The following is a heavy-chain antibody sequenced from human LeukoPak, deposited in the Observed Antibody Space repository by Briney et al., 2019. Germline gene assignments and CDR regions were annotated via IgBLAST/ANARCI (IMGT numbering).Heavy chain of an antibody. CDR2: ISAYNGNT. V-gene: IGHV1-18*01. CDR1: GYTFTSYG. D-gene: IGHD3-9*01. CDR3: ARNNILTGGGAFDI. Sequence: ASVKVSCKXSGYTFTSYGISWVRQAPGQGLEWMGWISAYNGNTNYAQKLQGRVTMTTDTSTSTAYMELRSLRSDDTAVYYCARNNILTGGGAFDIWGQGTMVTVSS. J-gene: IGHJ3*02.